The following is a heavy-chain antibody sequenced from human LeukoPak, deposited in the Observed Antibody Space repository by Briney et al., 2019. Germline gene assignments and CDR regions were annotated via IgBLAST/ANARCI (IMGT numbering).Heavy chain of an antibody. Sequence: ASVKVSCKASGYTFTGYYTHWVRQAPGQGLEWMGWINPNSGGTNYAQKFQGRVTMTRDTSISTAYMELSRLRSDDTAVYYCARVGPGTVVTGNYDYWGQGTLVTVSS. CDR1: GYTFTGYY. CDR2: INPNSGGT. D-gene: IGHD4-23*01. CDR3: ARVGPGTVVTGNYDY. V-gene: IGHV1-2*02. J-gene: IGHJ4*02.